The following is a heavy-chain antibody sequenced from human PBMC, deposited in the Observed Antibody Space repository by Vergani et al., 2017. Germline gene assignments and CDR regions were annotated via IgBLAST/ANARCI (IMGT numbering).Heavy chain of an antibody. V-gene: IGHV3-30*03. J-gene: IGHJ4*02. D-gene: IGHD4-11*01. Sequence: QVHLVESGGGVVQPGRSLTLSCVASGFSFRGHGMHWVRQAPGKGLEWVAMISYDGGRRYYGVFAKGRFTISRDSSKTVYLQMNNLRVEDTARYCCAIDVRENSDYRYFDYWGQGTLVTVSS. CDR3: AIDVRENSDYRYFDY. CDR1: GFSFRGHG. CDR2: ISYDGGRR.